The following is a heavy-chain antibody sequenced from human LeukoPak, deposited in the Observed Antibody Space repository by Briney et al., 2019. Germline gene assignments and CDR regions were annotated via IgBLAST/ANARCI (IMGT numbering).Heavy chain of an antibody. J-gene: IGHJ5*02. CDR3: ARAGGRSWFDP. CDR2: MNPKSGGT. D-gene: IGHD1-26*01. V-gene: IGHV1-2*02. CDR1: GYTFSDSY. Sequence: ASVKVSSKASGYTFSDSYIHWVRQAPGQGLEWMGSMNPKSGGTKYAQKFQGRVSMTRDTSISTAYMELASLTSDDTAVYYCARAGGRSWFDPWGQGTLVTVSS.